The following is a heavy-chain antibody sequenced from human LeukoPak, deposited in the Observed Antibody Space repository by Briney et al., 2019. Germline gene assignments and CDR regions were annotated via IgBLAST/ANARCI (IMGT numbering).Heavy chain of an antibody. CDR3: ARVLNLGYCSGGSCYGRYYYYYYLDV. J-gene: IGHJ6*03. D-gene: IGHD2-15*01. CDR2: INHSGST. Sequence: PSETLSLTRAVYGGSFSGYYWSWIRQPPGKGLEWIGEINHSGSTNYNPSLKSRVTISVDTSKNQFSLKLSSVTAADTAVYYCARVLNLGYCSGGSCYGRYYYYYYLDVWGKGTTVTVSS. V-gene: IGHV4-34*01. CDR1: GGSFSGYY.